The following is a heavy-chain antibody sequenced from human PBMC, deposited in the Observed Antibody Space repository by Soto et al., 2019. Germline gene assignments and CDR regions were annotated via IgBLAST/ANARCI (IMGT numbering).Heavy chain of an antibody. Sequence: SETLSLTCTVSGGSISSGGYYWSWIRQHPGKGLEWIGYIYYSGSTYYNPSLKSRVTISVDTSKSQFSLKLSSVTAADTAVYYCARVGYYYDSSGYYHNWFDPWGQGTLVTVSS. CDR3: ARVGYYYDSSGYYHNWFDP. V-gene: IGHV4-31*03. CDR2: IYYSGST. J-gene: IGHJ5*02. D-gene: IGHD3-22*01. CDR1: GGSISSGGYY.